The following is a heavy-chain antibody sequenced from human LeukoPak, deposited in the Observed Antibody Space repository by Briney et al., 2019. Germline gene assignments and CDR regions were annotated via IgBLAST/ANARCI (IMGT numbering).Heavy chain of an antibody. Sequence: GGSLRLSCAASGFTFSDYYMSWIRQAPGKGLEWVSYISRSGSTIYHADSVKGRFTISRDNAKNSLYLQMNSLRAEDTAVYYCAKDSARIQLWPEDYGMDVWGQGTTVTVSS. CDR3: AKDSARIQLWPEDYGMDV. D-gene: IGHD5-18*01. V-gene: IGHV3-11*04. J-gene: IGHJ6*02. CDR1: GFTFSDYY. CDR2: ISRSGSTI.